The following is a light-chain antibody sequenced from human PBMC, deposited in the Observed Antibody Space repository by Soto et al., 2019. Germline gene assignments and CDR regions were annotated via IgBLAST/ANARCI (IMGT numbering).Light chain of an antibody. J-gene: IGLJ7*01. CDR2: SNS. CDR3: AAWDDSLKEPV. Sequence: QLVLTQPPSASGTPGQRVTISCSGSSFNIGSNTVNWYQQLPGTAPKLLIYSNSQRPSGVPDRFSGSKSGTAASLAISGLQSEDEADYYCAAWDDSLKEPVFGGGTQLPSS. CDR1: SFNIGSNT. V-gene: IGLV1-44*01.